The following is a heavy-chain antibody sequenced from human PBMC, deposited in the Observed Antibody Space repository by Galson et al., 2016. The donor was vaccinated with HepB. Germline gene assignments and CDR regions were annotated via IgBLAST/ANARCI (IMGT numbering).Heavy chain of an antibody. CDR1: GFTFSNYE. J-gene: IGHJ6*02. Sequence: SLRLSCAASGFTFSNYEMNWVRQAPGKGLEWVSHISSSGNTIYYADSVKGQFTISRDDAKNSLYLQMYSLRAGDTAVYYCARGRRGSNFDNFISHYGIDVWGQGTTVTVSS. CDR3: ARGRRGSNFDNFISHYGIDV. V-gene: IGHV3-48*03. D-gene: IGHD4-11*01. CDR2: ISSSGNTI.